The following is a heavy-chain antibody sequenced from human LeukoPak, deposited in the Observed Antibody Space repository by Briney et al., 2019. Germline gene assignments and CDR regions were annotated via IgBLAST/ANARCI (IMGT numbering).Heavy chain of an antibody. D-gene: IGHD3-22*01. J-gene: IGHJ3*02. CDR2: ISAYNGNT. V-gene: IGHV1-18*01. CDR3: ARDTPPDSSGYYFDAFDI. CDR1: GYTFTSYG. Sequence: ASVKVPCKASGYTFTSYGISWVRQAPGQGLEWMGWISAYNGNTNYAQKLQGRVTMTTDTSTSTAYMELRSLRSDDTAVYYCARDTPPDSSGYYFDAFDIWGQGTMVTVSS.